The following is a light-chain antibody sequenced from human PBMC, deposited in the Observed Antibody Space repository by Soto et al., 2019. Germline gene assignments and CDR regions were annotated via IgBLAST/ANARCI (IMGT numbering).Light chain of an antibody. CDR2: GAS. CDR1: QSVSSTY. Sequence: EIVLTQSPGTLSLSPGERATLSCRASQSVSSTYLAWYQQKPGQAPRLLIYGASSRATGIPDRFSGSGSETDFTLPISRLEPEDFAVYYCQQYGSSQWTFGQGTKVEIK. V-gene: IGKV3-20*01. CDR3: QQYGSSQWT. J-gene: IGKJ1*01.